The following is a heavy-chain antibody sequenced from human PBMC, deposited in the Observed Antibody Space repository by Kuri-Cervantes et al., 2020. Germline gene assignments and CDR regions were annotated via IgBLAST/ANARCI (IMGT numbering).Heavy chain of an antibody. V-gene: IGHV3-48*01. CDR2: ISSSSSTI. J-gene: IGHJ4*02. D-gene: IGHD6-19*01. Sequence: GGSLRLSCAASGFTFSSYSMNWVRQAPGKGLEWVSYISSSSSTIYYADSVKGRFTISRDNAKNSLYLQVNSLRAEDTAVYYCARVPWTAVADWGQGTLVTVSS. CDR1: GFTFSSYS. CDR3: ARVPWTAVAD.